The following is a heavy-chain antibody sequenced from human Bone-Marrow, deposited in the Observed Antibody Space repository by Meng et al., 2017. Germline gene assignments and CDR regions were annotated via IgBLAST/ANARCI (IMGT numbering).Heavy chain of an antibody. CDR2: ISSSGSTI. CDR1: GFTSSDYY. CDR3: ARDYYGSGSYIPYYDYYYGMDV. D-gene: IGHD3-10*01. J-gene: IGHJ6*02. V-gene: IGHV3-11*04. Sequence: GESLKISCAASGFTSSDYYMTWIRQAPGKGLEWLSYISSSGSTIYYADSVKGRFTISRDNAKNSLYLQMNSLRAEDTAVYYCARDYYGSGSYIPYYDYYYGMDVWGQGTTVTVYS.